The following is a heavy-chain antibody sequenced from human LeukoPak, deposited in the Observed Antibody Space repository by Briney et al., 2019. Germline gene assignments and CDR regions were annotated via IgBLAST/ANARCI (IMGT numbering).Heavy chain of an antibody. CDR1: GFTFDDFG. CDR3: ARGFIVGAGLYCFDY. D-gene: IGHD1-26*01. V-gene: IGHV3-20*01. Sequence: GGSLRLSCAASGFTFDDFGMSWVRQAPGKGLEWVSGINWNGGSTGYAESVKGRFTISRDNAKNSLYLQMNSLRAEDTALYHCARGFIVGAGLYCFDYWGQGTLVTVSS. CDR2: INWNGGST. J-gene: IGHJ4*02.